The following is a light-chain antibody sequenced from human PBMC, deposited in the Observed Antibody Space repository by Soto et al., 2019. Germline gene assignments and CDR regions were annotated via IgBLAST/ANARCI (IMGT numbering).Light chain of an antibody. CDR3: QQYCSSPST. J-gene: IGKJ4*01. Sequence: EIVLTQSPGTLSLSPGERATLSCRASQSVSSSYLAWYQQTPRQATRLLIYGASSRATGIPARFSGSGSGSDFTLTITSLEPEDFAVYYCQQYCSSPSTFVRGTKVEIK. CDR2: GAS. CDR1: QSVSSSY. V-gene: IGKV3-20*01.